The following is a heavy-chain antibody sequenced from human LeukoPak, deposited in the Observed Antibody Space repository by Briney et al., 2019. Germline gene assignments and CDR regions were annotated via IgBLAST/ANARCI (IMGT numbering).Heavy chain of an antibody. CDR2: ISGSGVNT. CDR1: GFTFSSYA. V-gene: IGHV3-23*01. CDR3: AKDIVIIPAAYFDY. Sequence: GGSLRLSCAASGFTFSSYAMSWVRQAPGKGLEWVSGISGSGVNTYYADSVKGRFTISRDNSKNTLYLQMNSLRAEDTAVYYCAKDIVIIPAAYFDYWGQGTLVTVSS. D-gene: IGHD2-2*01. J-gene: IGHJ4*02.